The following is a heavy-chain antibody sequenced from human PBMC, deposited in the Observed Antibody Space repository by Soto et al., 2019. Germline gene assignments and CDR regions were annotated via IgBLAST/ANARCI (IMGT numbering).Heavy chain of an antibody. J-gene: IGHJ4*02. Sequence: QVQLVQSGAEVKKPGASVKVSCKATGYTFTSDGISWVRQAPGQGLEWMGWISAYNGNTNYAQKLQGRVTMTTDTSTSTAYMELRSLRSDDTAVYYCAREEEGQWLPTRGDSYFDYWGQGTLVTVSS. D-gene: IGHD6-19*01. CDR2: ISAYNGNT. CDR1: GYTFTSDG. CDR3: AREEEGQWLPTRGDSYFDY. V-gene: IGHV1-18*01.